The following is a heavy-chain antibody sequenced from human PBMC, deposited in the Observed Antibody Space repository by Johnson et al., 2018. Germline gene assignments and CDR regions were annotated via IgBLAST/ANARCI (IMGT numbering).Heavy chain of an antibody. J-gene: IGHJ3*02. V-gene: IGHV3-21*01. CDR2: ISSSSSYI. CDR1: GFTFSSYS. CDR3: ASYYYDSSGWGAFDI. D-gene: IGHD3-22*01. Sequence: VQLVQSGGGLVKPGGSLRLSCAASGFTFSSYSMNWVRQAPGKGLEWVSSISSSSSYIYYADSVTGRFTISRDNAKNSLYLQMNSLRAEDTAVYYCASYYYDSSGWGAFDIWGQGTMVTVSS.